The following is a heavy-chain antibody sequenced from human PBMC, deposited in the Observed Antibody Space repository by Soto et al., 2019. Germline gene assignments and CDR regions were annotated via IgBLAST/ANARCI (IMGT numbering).Heavy chain of an antibody. Sequence: PSETLSLTCAVYGGSFSGYYWSWIRQPPGKGLEWIGEINHSGSTNYNPSLKSRVTISVDTSKNQFSLKLSSVTAADTAVYYCARVSSCTNGVCYTVVFDYWGQGTLVTVS. V-gene: IGHV4-34*01. J-gene: IGHJ4*02. D-gene: IGHD2-8*01. CDR3: ARVSSCTNGVCYTVVFDY. CDR1: GGSFSGYY. CDR2: INHSGST.